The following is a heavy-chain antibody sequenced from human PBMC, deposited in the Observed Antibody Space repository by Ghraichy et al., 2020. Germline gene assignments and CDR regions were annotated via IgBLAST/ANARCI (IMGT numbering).Heavy chain of an antibody. CDR3: ARASRVVRFYYYDALDV. CDR1: GFSLSDYI. Sequence: GGSLRLSCAASGFSLSDYIMNWVRQAPGKGLEWVSHISRSSRTISYADSAKGRFTVSRDNDKKSVFLQMNSLRDEDTAVYYCARASRVVRFYYYDALDVWGPGTTVTVSS. J-gene: IGHJ6*02. CDR2: ISRSSRTI. V-gene: IGHV3-48*02. D-gene: IGHD4-23*01.